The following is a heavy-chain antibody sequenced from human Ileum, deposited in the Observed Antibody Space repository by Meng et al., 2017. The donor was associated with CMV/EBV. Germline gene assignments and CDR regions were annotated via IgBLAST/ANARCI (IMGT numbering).Heavy chain of an antibody. CDR3: AKDLKWGQSDY. V-gene: IGHV3-66*01. J-gene: IGHJ4*02. CDR2: ICTDARS. CDR1: AFTVNSRY. D-gene: IGHD1-26*01. Sequence: VQLAEAGAWLRQPGGSLRLSCSVAAFTVNSRYMTWDRQAPGKGLEWVASICTDARSSYADSVKGRFSVSRDVSKNMLYLQINSLRAEDTAVYYCAKDLKWGQSDYWGQGTLVTVSS.